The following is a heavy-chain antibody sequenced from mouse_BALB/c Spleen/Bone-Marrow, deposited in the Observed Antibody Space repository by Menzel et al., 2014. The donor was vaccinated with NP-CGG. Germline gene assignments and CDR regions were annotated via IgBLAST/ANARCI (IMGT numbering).Heavy chain of an antibody. CDR1: GDSIXGGY. Sequence: VQLQQSGPSLVKPPQTLSLTCSVTGDSIXGGYWHWIRELPGSKLECMGYISYRGTTYYNPSLKSRISITRDTSKNQYYLELNSVAAEDTATYYCARTGFFDVWGAGTTVTVSS. V-gene: IGHV3-8*02. CDR3: ARTGFFDV. J-gene: IGHJ1*01. CDR2: ISYRGTT.